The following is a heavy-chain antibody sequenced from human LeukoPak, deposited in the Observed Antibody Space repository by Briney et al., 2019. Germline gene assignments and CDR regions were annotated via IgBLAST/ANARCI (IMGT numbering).Heavy chain of an antibody. Sequence: SQTLSLACAISGDSVSSSTAAWTWIRQSPSRGLEWLGRTYYRSKWHNDYAVSVKSRITIDPDTSKNQFSLQLDSVTPEDTAVYYCASGNYACYYWGQGTLVTVSS. D-gene: IGHD1-7*01. CDR3: ASGNYACYY. CDR1: GDSVSSSTAA. CDR2: TYYRSKWHN. J-gene: IGHJ4*02. V-gene: IGHV6-1*01.